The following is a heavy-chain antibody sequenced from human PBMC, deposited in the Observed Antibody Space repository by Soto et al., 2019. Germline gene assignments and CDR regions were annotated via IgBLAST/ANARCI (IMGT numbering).Heavy chain of an antibody. Sequence: EVQLLESGGGLVQPGGSLRLSCAASGFTFSSYAMSWVRQAPGKGLEWVSAISGSGGSTYYADSVKGRFTISRDNSKNTLYLQMNSLRAGDTAVYYCARDRSYYDILTGYYYYYGMDVWGQGTTVTVSS. CDR3: ARDRSYYDILTGYYYYYGMDV. J-gene: IGHJ6*02. V-gene: IGHV3-23*01. CDR1: GFTFSSYA. D-gene: IGHD3-9*01. CDR2: ISGSGGST.